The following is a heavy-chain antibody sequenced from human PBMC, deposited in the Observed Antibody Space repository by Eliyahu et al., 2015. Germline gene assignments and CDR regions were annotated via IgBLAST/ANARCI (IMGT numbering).Heavy chain of an antibody. CDR3: AGVGPSQSYYDY. D-gene: IGHD3-16*01. CDR1: GDSVSSNNAA. V-gene: IGHV6-1*01. CDR2: TYYRSKWYY. J-gene: IGHJ4*02. Sequence: QVQLQQSGPRLVKPSQTLSXXCAIXGDSVSSNNAAWNWXRQSPSRGLEWLGRTYYRSKWYYDYAVSVRSRITINPDTSENQFSLHLNSVTPEDTAVYYCAGVGPSQSYYDYWGQGTLVTVSS.